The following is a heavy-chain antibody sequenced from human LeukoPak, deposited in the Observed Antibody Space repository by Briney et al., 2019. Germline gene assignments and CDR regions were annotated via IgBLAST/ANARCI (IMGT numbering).Heavy chain of an antibody. J-gene: IGHJ4*02. CDR1: GGSFSGYY. Sequence: SETLSLTCAVYGGSFSGYYWSWIRQPPGKGLEWIGEINHSGSTNYNPSLKSRVTISVDKSKNQFSLKLSSVTAADTAVYYCASRLNDSSSWPFDYWGQGTLVTVSS. CDR2: INHSGST. CDR3: ASRLNDSSSWPFDY. V-gene: IGHV4-34*01. D-gene: IGHD6-13*01.